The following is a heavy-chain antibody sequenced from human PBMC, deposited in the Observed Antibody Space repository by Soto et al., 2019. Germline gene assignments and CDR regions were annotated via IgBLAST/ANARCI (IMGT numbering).Heavy chain of an antibody. CDR1: GFTFSSYG. Sequence: GGSLRLSCAASGFTFSSYGMHWARQAPGKGLEWVAVIWYDGSNKYYADSVKGRFTISRDNSKNTLYLQMNSLRAEDTAVYYCARERGGYSSDFWGQGTLVTVSS. V-gene: IGHV3-33*01. J-gene: IGHJ4*02. D-gene: IGHD2-15*01. CDR2: IWYDGSNK. CDR3: ARERGGYSSDF.